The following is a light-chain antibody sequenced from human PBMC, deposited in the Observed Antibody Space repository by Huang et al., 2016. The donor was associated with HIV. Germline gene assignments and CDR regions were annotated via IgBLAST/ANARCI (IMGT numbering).Light chain of an antibody. J-gene: IGKJ1*01. V-gene: IGKV1-27*01. CDR3: QKYDSAPRT. CDR1: RDMSTF. CDR2: AAP. Sequence: MTQSPPSLSASIGDRVTLTCRASRDMSTFLAWYQQKPGQPPTILIYAAPILHSGVPSRFSGGGSGTNFTLTVSSLQPEDVANYYCQKYDSAPRTFGQGTKLEL.